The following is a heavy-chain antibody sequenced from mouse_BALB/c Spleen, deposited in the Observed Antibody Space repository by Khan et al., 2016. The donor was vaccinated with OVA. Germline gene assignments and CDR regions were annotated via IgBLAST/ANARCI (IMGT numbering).Heavy chain of an antibody. V-gene: IGHV1-39*01. CDR2: IDPFYDDV. J-gene: IGHJ4*01. CDR3: ARSTGTKALDY. CDR1: GYSFTDYN. D-gene: IGHD3-3*01. Sequence: VQLQQPGPELVKPGASVRTSCKASGYSFTDYNINWVKQTIGDSLEWIGKIDPFYDDVTFNQKFKDKATLTVDKSSNTAYMQLKSLRSEDSAVYYCARSTGTKALDYWGQGTSVTVSS.